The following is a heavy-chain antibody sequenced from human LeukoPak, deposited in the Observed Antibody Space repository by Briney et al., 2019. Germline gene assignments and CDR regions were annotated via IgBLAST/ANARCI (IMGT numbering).Heavy chain of an antibody. CDR1: GGSFSGYY. V-gene: IGHV4-34*01. D-gene: IGHD6-19*01. Sequence: SETLSLTCAVYGGSFSGYYWSWIRQPPGKGLDGIGEINHSGSTNYNPSLKSRVTISVDTSKNQFSLKLSSVTAADTAVYYCARPAVAGTRYFQHWGEGTLVTVSS. CDR2: INHSGST. CDR3: ARPAVAGTRYFQH. J-gene: IGHJ1*01.